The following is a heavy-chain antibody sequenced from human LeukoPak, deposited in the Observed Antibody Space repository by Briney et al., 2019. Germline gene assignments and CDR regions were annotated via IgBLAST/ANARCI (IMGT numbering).Heavy chain of an antibody. Sequence: SETLSLTCAVSGYSISSGYYWGWIRQPPGQGLEWIGSIYHSGSTYYNPSLKSRVTISVDTSKNQFSLKLSSVTAADTAVYYCARGRGVGNFEYCSSTSCQTPLIADYWGQGTLVTVSS. CDR1: GYSISSGYY. CDR2: IYHSGST. D-gene: IGHD2-2*01. CDR3: ARGRGVGNFEYCSSTSCQTPLIADY. V-gene: IGHV4-38-2*01. J-gene: IGHJ4*02.